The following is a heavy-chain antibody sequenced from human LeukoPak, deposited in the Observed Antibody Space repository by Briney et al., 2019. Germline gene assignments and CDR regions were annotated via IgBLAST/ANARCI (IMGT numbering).Heavy chain of an antibody. CDR2: ISYSGST. CDR1: GGSINVYY. J-gene: IGHJ4*02. Sequence: SETLSLTCSVSGGSINVYYWNWIRQSPGKGLEWIGSISYSGSTNYNPSLKSRVTISMDTSKNRFSLKVTSVIPADTAMYYCARGGSRSCTSSTLDYWGQGTLVTVSS. V-gene: IGHV4-59*01. CDR3: ARGGSRSCTSSTLDY. D-gene: IGHD2-2*01.